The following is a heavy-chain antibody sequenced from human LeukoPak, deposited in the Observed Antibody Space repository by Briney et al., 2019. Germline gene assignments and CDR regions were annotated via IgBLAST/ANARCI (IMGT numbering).Heavy chain of an antibody. D-gene: IGHD6-19*01. CDR2: ISSNGGST. CDR3: AKQYSSGTLWRLLLDY. J-gene: IGHJ4*02. CDR1: GFTFSSYA. V-gene: IGHV3-64*01. Sequence: GGSLRLSCAASGFTFSSYAMHWVRQAPGKGLEYVSAISSNGGSTSYANSVKGRFTISRDNSKNTLYLQMNSLRAEDTAVYYCAKQYSSGTLWRLLLDYWGQGTLVTVSS.